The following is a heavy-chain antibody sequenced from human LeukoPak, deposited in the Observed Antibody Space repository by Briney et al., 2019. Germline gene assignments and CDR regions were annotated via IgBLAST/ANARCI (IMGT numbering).Heavy chain of an antibody. CDR3: ARELTVASLPQLDY. CDR2: IWYDGSNK. Sequence: PGGSLRLSCAVSGFTFRSYAMHWVRQAPGKGLEWVAVIWYDGSNKYYADSVKGRFTISRDNSKNTLYLQMNSLRAEDTAVYYCARELTVASLPQLDYWGQGTLVTVSS. D-gene: IGHD5-12*01. CDR1: GFTFRSYA. V-gene: IGHV3-33*08. J-gene: IGHJ4*02.